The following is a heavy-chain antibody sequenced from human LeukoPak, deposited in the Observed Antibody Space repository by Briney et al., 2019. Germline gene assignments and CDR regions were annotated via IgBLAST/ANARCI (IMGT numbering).Heavy chain of an antibody. CDR1: VDSVSGNTVG. Sequence: SQTLSLTRVLSVDSVSGNTVGWNWIRQPPSRGLEWLGRTYYTSQWYNDYALSVKSRITISPDTTKNQFSLQLNSVTPEDTAVYYCAIEFEKLFTYWGQGTLVTVSS. CDR2: TYYTSQWYN. CDR3: AIEFEKLFTY. J-gene: IGHJ4*02. V-gene: IGHV6-1*01. D-gene: IGHD3-16*01.